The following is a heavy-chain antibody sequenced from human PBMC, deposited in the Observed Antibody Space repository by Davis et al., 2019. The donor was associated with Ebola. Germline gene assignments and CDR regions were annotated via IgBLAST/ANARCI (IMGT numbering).Heavy chain of an antibody. Sequence: PGGSLRLSCAASGFTFSSYAMHWVRQTPGKGLEWVAVISYDGSNKYLADSVKGRFTISRDNSKNTLYLQMNSLRAEDTAVYYCARDTMIVVVKRYYYYMDVWGKGTTVTVSS. V-gene: IGHV3-30*04. CDR1: GFTFSSYA. CDR2: ISYDGSNK. J-gene: IGHJ6*03. CDR3: ARDTMIVVVKRYYYYMDV. D-gene: IGHD3-22*01.